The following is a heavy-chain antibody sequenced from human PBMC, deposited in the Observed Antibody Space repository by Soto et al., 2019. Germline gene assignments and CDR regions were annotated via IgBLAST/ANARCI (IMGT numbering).Heavy chain of an antibody. CDR1: GFTFTSSA. CDR3: ARDFVRGRVPFDH. CDR2: IVVGSGNT. Sequence: SVKVSCKASGFTFTSSAVQWVRQARGQRLEWIGWIVVGSGNTNYAQKFQERVTITRDMSTSTAYMELSSLRSEDTAVYYCARDFVRGRVPFDHWVQGTLVTVSS. D-gene: IGHD3-10*02. V-gene: IGHV1-58*01. J-gene: IGHJ4*02.